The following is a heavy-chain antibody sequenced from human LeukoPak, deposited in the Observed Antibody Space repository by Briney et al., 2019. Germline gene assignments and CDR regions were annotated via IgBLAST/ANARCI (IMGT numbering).Heavy chain of an antibody. D-gene: IGHD3-22*01. J-gene: IGHJ4*02. CDR2: IYYSGST. Sequence: TLSLTCTVSGGSISSGGYYWSWIRQHPGKGLEWTGYIYYSGSTYYNPSLKSRVTISVDTSKNQFSLKLSSATAADTAVYYCARDTADYYDSSGYYSSYFDYWGQGTLVTVSS. CDR1: GGSISSGGYY. CDR3: ARDTADYYDSSGYYSSYFDY. V-gene: IGHV4-31*03.